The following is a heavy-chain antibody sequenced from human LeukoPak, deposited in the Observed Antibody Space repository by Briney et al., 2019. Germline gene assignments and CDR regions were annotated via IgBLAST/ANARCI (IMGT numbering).Heavy chain of an antibody. CDR2: ITPDGTYT. CDR1: GFTFSNYW. CDR3: AKDLHSGASCY. J-gene: IGHJ4*02. V-gene: IGHV3-74*01. Sequence: GGSLRLSCAASGFTFSNYWIHWVRQAPGKGLEWVSRITPDGTYTNYADSVNGRFTISRDNAKNTLYLQMNSLRAEDTAVYYCAKDLHSGASCYWGQGTLVTVPS. D-gene: IGHD3-10*01.